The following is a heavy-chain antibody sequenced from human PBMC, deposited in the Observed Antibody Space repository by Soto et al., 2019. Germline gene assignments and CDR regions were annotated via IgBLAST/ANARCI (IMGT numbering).Heavy chain of an antibody. CDR2: IKQDGSEK. D-gene: IGHD2-8*02. V-gene: IGHV3-7*01. J-gene: IGHJ6*03. CDR1: GFTFSSYW. CDR3: ARDTCGVCPIYYYYYMDV. Sequence: GGSLRLSCAASGFTFSSYWMSWVRQAPGKGLEWVANIKQDGSEKYYVDSVKGRFTISRDNAKNSLYLQMNSLRAEDTAVYYCARDTCGVCPIYYYYYMDVWGKGTTVTVSS.